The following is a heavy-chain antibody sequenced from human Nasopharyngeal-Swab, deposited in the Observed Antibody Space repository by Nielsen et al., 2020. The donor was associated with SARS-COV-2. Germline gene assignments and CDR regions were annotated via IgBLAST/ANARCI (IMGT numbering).Heavy chain of an antibody. CDR3: ARHDYGENY. D-gene: IGHD4-17*01. V-gene: IGHV3-74*01. J-gene: IGHJ4*02. Sequence: GGSLRLSCAASGYTISNVWMHWVRQAPGKGLVWVSRINSDGSSTSYADSVKGRFTISRDNTKNTLYLQMNSLRAEDTAVYYCARHDYGENYWGQGTLVTVSS. CDR2: INSDGSST. CDR1: GYTISNVW.